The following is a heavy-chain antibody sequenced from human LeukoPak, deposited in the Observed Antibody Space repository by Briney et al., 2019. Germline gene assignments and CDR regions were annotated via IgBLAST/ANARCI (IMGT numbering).Heavy chain of an antibody. CDR1: GYSFATQW. D-gene: IGHD5-24*01. V-gene: IGHV5-51*01. J-gene: IGHJ4*02. CDR2: IYPGDSDT. Sequence: GESLKISCKGSGYSFATQWIAWVRQMPGKGLEWMGIIYPGDSDTRYSPSFQGQVTISADKSISTAYLQWSSLKASDTAMYYCARHSGMATFNSIYWGQGTLVTVSS. CDR3: ARHSGMATFNSIY.